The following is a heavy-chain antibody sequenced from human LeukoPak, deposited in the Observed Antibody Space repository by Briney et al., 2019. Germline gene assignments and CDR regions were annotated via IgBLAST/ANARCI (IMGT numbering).Heavy chain of an antibody. CDR1: GFSFSNYG. D-gene: IGHD5-24*01. V-gene: IGHV3-30*18. J-gene: IGHJ6*02. CDR2: LSSNGVNA. Sequence: GGSLRLSCAASGFSFSNYGMHWVRQAPGMGLEWVAVLSSNGVNAYYADSVRGRFTVSRENSRNYLQMNSLRAEDTAVYFCAKDRVGPGSYNYIMDVWGQGTTVTVSS. CDR3: AKDRVGPGSYNYIMDV.